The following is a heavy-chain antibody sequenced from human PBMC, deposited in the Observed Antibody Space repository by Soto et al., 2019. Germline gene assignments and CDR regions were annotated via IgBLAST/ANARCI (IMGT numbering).Heavy chain of an antibody. V-gene: IGHV1-3*01. J-gene: IGHJ5*02. CDR1: GYTFTSYA. CDR3: ALIGTMIVVVTSNWFDP. D-gene: IGHD3-22*01. Sequence: ASVKVSCKASGYTFTSYAMHWVRQAPGQRLEWMGWINAGNGNTKYSQKFQGRVTITRDASASTAYMELSSLRSEDTAVYYCALIGTMIVVVTSNWFDPWGQGTLVTVSS. CDR2: INAGNGNT.